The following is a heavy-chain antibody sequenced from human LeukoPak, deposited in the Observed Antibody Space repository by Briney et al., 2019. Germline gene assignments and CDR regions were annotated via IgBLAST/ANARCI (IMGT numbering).Heavy chain of an antibody. CDR1: GFTVSNTY. Sequence: GGSLRLSCAASGFTVSNTYMNWVRQAPGKGLEWVSVIYTDGSTFYADSVKGRFTISRDNAKNMLYLQMNSLRVEDTAVYYCVRGSSDWAGTDYWGQGTLVTVSS. CDR3: VRGSSDWAGTDY. CDR2: IYTDGST. D-gene: IGHD2-21*02. V-gene: IGHV3-66*01. J-gene: IGHJ4*02.